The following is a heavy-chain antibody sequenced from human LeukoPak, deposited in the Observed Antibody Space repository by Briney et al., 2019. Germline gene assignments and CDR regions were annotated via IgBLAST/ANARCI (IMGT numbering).Heavy chain of an antibody. CDR3: ARDPYDSSGYSDY. J-gene: IGHJ4*02. D-gene: IGHD3-22*01. Sequence: GGSLRLSCAASGFTFSSYAMSWVRQAPGKGLEWVSSISSSSSYIYYADSVKGRFTISRDNAKNSLYLQMNSLRAEDTAAYYCARDPYDSSGYSDYWGQGTLVTVSS. V-gene: IGHV3-21*01. CDR1: GFTFSSYA. CDR2: ISSSSSYI.